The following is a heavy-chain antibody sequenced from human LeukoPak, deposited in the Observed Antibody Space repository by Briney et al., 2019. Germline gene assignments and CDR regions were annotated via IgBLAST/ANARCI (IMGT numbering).Heavy chain of an antibody. CDR1: GFTFSSYA. D-gene: IGHD2-2*01. CDR2: ISSNGGST. Sequence: GGSLRLSCSASGFTFSSYARHWVRQAPGKGLEYVSAISSNGGSTYYADSVKGRFTISRDNSKNTLYLQMSSLRAEDTAVYYCVGRYCSSTSCPYYFDYWGQGTLVTVSS. CDR3: VGRYCSSTSCPYYFDY. V-gene: IGHV3-64D*06. J-gene: IGHJ4*02.